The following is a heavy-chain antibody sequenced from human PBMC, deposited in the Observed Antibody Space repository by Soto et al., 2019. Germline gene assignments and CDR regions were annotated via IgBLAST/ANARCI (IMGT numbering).Heavy chain of an antibody. V-gene: IGHV4-4*02. CDR2: IYHSGST. Sequence: PSETLSLTCGVSGDSISTVNWWSWVRQSPGKGLEWIGEIYHSGSTSYNPSLKSRVTMSVDKSKNQFSLQLTSVTAADTAVYYCATFSGFFTISPFDAWGQRILVTVS. CDR1: GDSISTVNW. D-gene: IGHD2-8*01. CDR3: ATFSGFFTISPFDA. J-gene: IGHJ5*02.